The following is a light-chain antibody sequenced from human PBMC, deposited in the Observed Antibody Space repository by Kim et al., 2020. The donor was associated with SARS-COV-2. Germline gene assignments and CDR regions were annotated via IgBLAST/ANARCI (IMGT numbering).Light chain of an antibody. CDR2: DVN. J-gene: IGLJ2*01. Sequence: GQSITISCTGTRSDIGGYNFVSWYQQHPGKAPKLMIHDVNKRPSGVSNRFSGSKSGNTASLTVSGLQAEDEADYYCSSYTASSTLAFGGGTQLTVL. CDR1: RSDIGGYNF. V-gene: IGLV2-14*03. CDR3: SSYTASSTLA.